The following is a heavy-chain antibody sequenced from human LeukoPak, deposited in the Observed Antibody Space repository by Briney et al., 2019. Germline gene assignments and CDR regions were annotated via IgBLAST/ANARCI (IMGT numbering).Heavy chain of an antibody. Sequence: ASVKVSCKASGYTFTSNHIHWVRQAPGQGLEWMGMIYPRDGSTSYAQEFQGRVTVTRDTSTSTVHMELSGLRSEDTAVYYCARDQEGFDYWGQGTLVTVSS. CDR1: GYTFTSNH. CDR3: ARDQEGFDY. V-gene: IGHV1-46*01. J-gene: IGHJ4*02. CDR2: IYPRDGST.